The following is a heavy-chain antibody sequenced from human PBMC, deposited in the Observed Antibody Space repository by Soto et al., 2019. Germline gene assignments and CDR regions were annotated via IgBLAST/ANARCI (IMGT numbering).Heavy chain of an antibody. D-gene: IGHD3-10*01. Sequence: EVQLLESGGGLVQPGGSLRLSCAASGFTFSSYAMSWVRQAPGKGLEWVSGISGSGGSTYYADSVKGRFTISRDNSKNTLYLKRTSLKAEDTAVYYCAKDGSGTFDYFYYYMDVWGTGTTVTVSS. CDR3: AKDGSGTFDYFYYYMDV. J-gene: IGHJ6*03. V-gene: IGHV3-23*01. CDR1: GFTFSSYA. CDR2: ISGSGGST.